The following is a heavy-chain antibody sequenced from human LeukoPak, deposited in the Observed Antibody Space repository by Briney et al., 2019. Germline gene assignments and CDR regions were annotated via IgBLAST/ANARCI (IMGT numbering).Heavy chain of an antibody. CDR1: GFTLSSYE. Sequence: GGSLRLSCAASGFTLSSYEMNWVRLAPGKGLEWISYISRTGNSIYYADSVKGRFTISRDSAKNSLYLQMNSLRAEDTAVYYCARDSGIAVRDYYGMDVWGQGTTVTVSS. CDR3: ARDSGIAVRDYYGMDV. CDR2: ISRTGNSI. D-gene: IGHD6-19*01. J-gene: IGHJ6*02. V-gene: IGHV3-48*03.